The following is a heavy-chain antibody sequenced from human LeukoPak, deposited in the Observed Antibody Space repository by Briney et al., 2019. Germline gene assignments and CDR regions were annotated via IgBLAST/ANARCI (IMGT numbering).Heavy chain of an antibody. J-gene: IGHJ4*02. CDR3: ARLPQDQLPRPFDY. CDR2: VSYDGSNI. CDR1: GFTFSSYV. D-gene: IGHD2-2*01. Sequence: GGSLRLSCAASGFTFSSYVMHWVRQAPGKGLEWVAVVSYDGSNIYYADSVKGRFTISRDNSKNTLYLQMNSLRAEDTAVYYCARLPQDQLPRPFDYWGQGTLVTVSS. V-gene: IGHV3-30-3*01.